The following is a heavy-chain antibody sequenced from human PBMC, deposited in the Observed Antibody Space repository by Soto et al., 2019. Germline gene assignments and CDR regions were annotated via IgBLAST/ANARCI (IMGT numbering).Heavy chain of an antibody. J-gene: IGHJ4*02. D-gene: IGHD3-22*01. CDR3: ARPDSSGYYVN. Sequence: PGESLKISCQGSGYSSTSYWIAWVRQMPGKGLEWMAIIYPADSDTRYSPSFQGQVTISADKSISTAYLQWSSLKASDTAMYYCARPDSSGYYVNWGQGTLVTVSS. CDR1: GYSSTSYW. CDR2: IYPADSDT. V-gene: IGHV5-51*01.